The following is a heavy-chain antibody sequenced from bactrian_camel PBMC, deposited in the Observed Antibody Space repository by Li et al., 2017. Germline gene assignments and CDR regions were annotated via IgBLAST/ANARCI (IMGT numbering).Heavy chain of an antibody. Sequence: HVQLVESGGGLVQPGGSLRLSCAASGFTISTVYMSWVRQAPGKGLEWVSTIYSDGSSTYYANSVKRRFTISRDNAKNTSFLQMDNLKLEDTAMYYCAATYSAYGCSLYMTYTYWGQGTQVTVS. J-gene: IGHJ4*01. CDR2: IYSDGSST. CDR1: GFTISTVY. CDR3: AATYSAYGCSLYMTYTY. V-gene: IGHV3-2*01. D-gene: IGHD4*01.